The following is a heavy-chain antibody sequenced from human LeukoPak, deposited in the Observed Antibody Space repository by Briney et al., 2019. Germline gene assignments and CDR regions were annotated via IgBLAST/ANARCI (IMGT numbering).Heavy chain of an antibody. CDR1: GFTFSSYS. CDR3: AKTWGWELLGGAFDI. J-gene: IGHJ3*02. Sequence: GGSLRLSCAASGFTFSSYSMNWVRQAPGKGLEWVSGISWNSGSIGYADSVKGRFTISRDNAKNSLYLQMNSLRAEDTALYYCAKTWGWELLGGAFDIWGQGTMVTVSS. V-gene: IGHV3-9*01. D-gene: IGHD1-26*01. CDR2: ISWNSGSI.